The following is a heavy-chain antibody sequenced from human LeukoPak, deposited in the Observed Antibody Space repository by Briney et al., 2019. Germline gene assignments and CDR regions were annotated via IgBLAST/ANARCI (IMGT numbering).Heavy chain of an antibody. J-gene: IGHJ4*02. CDR2: IYYSGTT. Sequence: MPSETLSLTCTVSGGSISSYYWSWIRQPPGKGLEWIGYIYYSGTTNYNPSLKSRVTISLDTSKNQFSLKLTSVTAADTAIYYCARGTYGSAWYVDYWGQGTLVTVSS. D-gene: IGHD6-19*01. CDR3: ARGTYGSAWYVDY. V-gene: IGHV4-59*01. CDR1: GGSISSYY.